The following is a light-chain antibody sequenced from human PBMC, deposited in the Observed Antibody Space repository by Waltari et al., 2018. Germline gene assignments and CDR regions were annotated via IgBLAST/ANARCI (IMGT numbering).Light chain of an antibody. V-gene: IGLV3-25*03. Sequence: SYELTQPPSVSVSPGQTARITCSGAELPKQYAFWYRQKPGQAPELHIYKDPEGPPGLPERVSASSSRTTVTLTITGVQPEDEAEYYCQSADSTNTYWVFGGGTKLTVL. CDR3: QSADSTNTYWV. J-gene: IGLJ2*01. CDR2: KDP. CDR1: ELPKQY.